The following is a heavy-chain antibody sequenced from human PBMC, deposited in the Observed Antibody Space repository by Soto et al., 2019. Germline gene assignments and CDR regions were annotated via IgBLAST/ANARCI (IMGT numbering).Heavy chain of an antibody. CDR2: IKQDGNEK. V-gene: IGHV3-7*01. CDR3: ARGGIAAADAFDI. D-gene: IGHD6-13*01. J-gene: IGHJ3*02. Sequence: PGGSLRLSCAASGFTFSSYWMSWVRQAPGKGLEWVANIKQDGNEKYYVDSVKGRFTISRDNAKNSLYLQMNSLRAEDTVVYYCARGGIAAADAFDIWGQGTMVTVSS. CDR1: GFTFSSYW.